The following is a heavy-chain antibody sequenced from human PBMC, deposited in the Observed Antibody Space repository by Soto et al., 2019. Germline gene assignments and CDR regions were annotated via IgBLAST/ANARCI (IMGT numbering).Heavy chain of an antibody. CDR3: ARCQHLRYDFWSGYYRSWFDP. J-gene: IGHJ5*02. Sequence: AGVKVSCQASGYTFTSYDINWVRQAAGQELEWMGWMNPNSGNTGYAQKFQGRVTMTRNTSISTAYMELSSLRSEDTAVYYCARCQHLRYDFWSGYYRSWFDPWGQGTLVTVSS. CDR1: GYTFTSYD. CDR2: MNPNSGNT. D-gene: IGHD3-3*01. V-gene: IGHV1-8*01.